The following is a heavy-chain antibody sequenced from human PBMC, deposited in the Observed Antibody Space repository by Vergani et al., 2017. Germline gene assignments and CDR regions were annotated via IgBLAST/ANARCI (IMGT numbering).Heavy chain of an antibody. CDR2: IFPGDSDT. D-gene: IGHD2-15*01. CDR1: GYRFTSNW. V-gene: IGHV5-51*01. CDR3: ARRKGYADGVYALEI. J-gene: IGHJ3*02. Sequence: EVQLVQSGAEVKKPGESLKISCKGSGYRFTSNWIGWVRQMPGKGLEWMGIIFPGDSDTRYSPSFQGQVTISADKSISTAYLQWSSLRASDTAIYYCARRKGYADGVYALEIWGEGTMFTVCS.